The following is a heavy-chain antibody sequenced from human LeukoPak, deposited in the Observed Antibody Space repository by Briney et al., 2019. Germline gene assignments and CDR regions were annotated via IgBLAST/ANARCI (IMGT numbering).Heavy chain of an antibody. Sequence: ASVKVSCKASGYIFTGDHIHWVRQAPGQGLEWMGWINPKSGGTYYVEKFLDRVTMTRDTSISTAYMELSRLRSDDTAVYYRARLGGNFDYWGQGTLVTVSS. CDR1: GYIFTGDH. CDR3: ARLGGNFDY. V-gene: IGHV1-2*02. D-gene: IGHD4-23*01. J-gene: IGHJ4*02. CDR2: INPKSGGT.